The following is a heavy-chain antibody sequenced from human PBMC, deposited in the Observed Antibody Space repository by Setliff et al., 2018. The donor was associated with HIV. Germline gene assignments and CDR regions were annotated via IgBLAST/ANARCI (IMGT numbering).Heavy chain of an antibody. CDR1: GYSISSGYY. J-gene: IGHJ3*02. D-gene: IGHD1-26*01. CDR2: IYHSGIT. CDR3: ARLGYSGSLVGAFDI. V-gene: IGHV4-38-2*02. Sequence: TSETLSLTCTVSGYSISSGYYWGWIRQPPGKGLEWIGSIYHSGITYYNSSLKSRVTISVDTSKNKFSLNLTSVNAADTAVYYCARLGYSGSLVGAFDIWGQGTMVTVSS.